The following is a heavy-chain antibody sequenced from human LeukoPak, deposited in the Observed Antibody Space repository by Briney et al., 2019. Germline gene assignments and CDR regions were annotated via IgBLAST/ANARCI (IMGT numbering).Heavy chain of an antibody. V-gene: IGHV1-2*06. CDR1: GYTFTGYY. CDR2: INPNSGGT. J-gene: IGHJ4*02. Sequence: ASVKVSCKAAGYTFTGYYMFWVRQAPGQGLEWMGRINPNSGGTNYAQKFQGRVTMTRDTSISTAYMELSRLRSDDTAVYYCARGVTFGGVIGLFDYWGQGTLVTVSS. CDR3: ARGVTFGGVIGLFDY. D-gene: IGHD3-16*02.